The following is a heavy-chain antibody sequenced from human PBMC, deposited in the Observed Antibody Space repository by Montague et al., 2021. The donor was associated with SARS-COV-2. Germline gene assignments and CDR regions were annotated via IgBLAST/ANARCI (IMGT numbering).Heavy chain of an antibody. CDR2: IYTSGST. CDR1: GGSNTSGSHN. Sequence: TLSLTCTVLGGSNTSGSHNWSWLRHPAGKGLEWIGRIYTSGSTNYNPSLKSRVTISVDTSKNQFSLKLSSVTAADTAVYYCARVVGFDFDYWGQGTLVTVSS. CDR3: ARVVGFDFDY. D-gene: IGHD2-21*01. J-gene: IGHJ4*02. V-gene: IGHV4-61*02.